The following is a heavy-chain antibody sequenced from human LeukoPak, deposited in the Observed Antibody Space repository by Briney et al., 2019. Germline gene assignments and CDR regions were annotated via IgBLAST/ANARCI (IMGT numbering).Heavy chain of an antibody. CDR3: VIDLGDYNDF. J-gene: IGHJ4*02. CDR2: INTQGTYT. Sequence: GGSLRLSCVVSGITFRNYWMHWVRQDPGRGLLWFSRINTQGTYTNYADSVKGRFTISRDNAKNTLYLQMSSLRAADTAVYYCVIDLGDYNDFWGQGTLVSVSS. D-gene: IGHD2-15*01. V-gene: IGHV3-74*01. CDR1: GITFRNYW.